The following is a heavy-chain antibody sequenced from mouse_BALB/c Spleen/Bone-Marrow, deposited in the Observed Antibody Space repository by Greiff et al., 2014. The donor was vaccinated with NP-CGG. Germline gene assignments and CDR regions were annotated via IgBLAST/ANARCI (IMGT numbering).Heavy chain of an antibody. D-gene: IGHD2-4*01. CDR3: AKSNDYDPLAY. V-gene: IGHV1-80*01. CDR1: GYAFSSYW. J-gene: IGHJ3*01. Sequence: QVQLQQSGAELVRPGSSVKISCEGSGYAFSSYWMNWVKQRPGQGLEWIGQIYPGDGDTNNNGKFKGKATLTADKSSTTVYMQLSSLTSEDSAVYFCAKSNDYDPLAYWGQGTLVTVSA. CDR2: IYPGDGDT.